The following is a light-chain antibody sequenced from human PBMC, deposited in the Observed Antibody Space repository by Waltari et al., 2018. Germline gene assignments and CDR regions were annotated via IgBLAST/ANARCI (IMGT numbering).Light chain of an antibody. J-gene: IGKJ1*01. V-gene: IGKV3-20*01. Sequence: TVLTQSPGTLSLSPGERANLSCWASQSVGRALAWYQQKRCQAPRLLIYGASTRASGIPDRFSGSGSGTDFSLTINRLEPEDFAVYYCQHYVRLPVTFGQGTKVEIK. CDR3: QHYVRLPVT. CDR1: QSVGRA. CDR2: GAS.